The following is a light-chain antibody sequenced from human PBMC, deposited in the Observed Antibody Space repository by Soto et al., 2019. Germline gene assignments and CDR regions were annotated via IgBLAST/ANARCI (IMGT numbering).Light chain of an antibody. CDR2: DVS. CDR1: SSDVVGYNY. Sequence: QSVLTQPASVSGSPGQSITISCTGTSSDVVGYNYVSWYQQHPGKAPKLMIYDVSNRPSGVSNRFSGSKSGNTASLTISGLQAEDEADYYCSSYTSSSPPNYVSGTGTKVPV. J-gene: IGLJ1*01. V-gene: IGLV2-14*01. CDR3: SSYTSSSPPNYV.